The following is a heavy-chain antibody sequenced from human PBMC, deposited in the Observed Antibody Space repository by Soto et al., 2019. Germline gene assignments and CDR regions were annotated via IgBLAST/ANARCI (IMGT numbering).Heavy chain of an antibody. CDR1: GFSFSNYA. Sequence: EAELLDSGGDLVQPGGSLRLSCEASGFSFSNYAMTWVRQAPGKGLEWVSSITGGGDRTYYADSVKGRFTISRDNSKHTRYLQMSSSGVEDTTVYYSAEGPCSNGICYGREEVWCPGNTVSVSS. J-gene: IGHJ6*02. D-gene: IGHD2-15*01. CDR3: AEGPCSNGICYGREEV. V-gene: IGHV3-23*01. CDR2: ITGGGDRT.